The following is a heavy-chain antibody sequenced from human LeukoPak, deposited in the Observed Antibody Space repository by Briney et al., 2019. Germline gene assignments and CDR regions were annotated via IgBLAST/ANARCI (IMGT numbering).Heavy chain of an antibody. CDR2: IYYSGST. V-gene: IGHV4-59*01. CDR3: ARGEGTYNYDSIDY. Sequence: PSETLSLTCTVSGGSISSYYWSWIRQPPGKGLEWIGYIYYSGSTNYNPSLKSRVTISVDTSKNQFSLKLSSVTAADTAVYYCARGEGTYNYDSIDYWGQGTLVTVSS. CDR1: GGSISSYY. D-gene: IGHD3-22*01. J-gene: IGHJ4*02.